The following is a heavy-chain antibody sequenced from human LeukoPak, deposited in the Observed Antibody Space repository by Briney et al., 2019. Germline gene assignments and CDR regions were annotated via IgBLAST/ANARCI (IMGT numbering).Heavy chain of an antibody. CDR1: GFTFSSYA. J-gene: IGHJ4*02. D-gene: IGHD2-2*01. Sequence: GGSLRLSCAASGFTFSSYAMSWVRQAPGKGLEWVSAISGSGGSTYYADSVKGRFTISRDNSKNALYLQMNSLRAEDTAVYYCAKVPKSVVVPAPYFDYWGQGTLVTVSS. V-gene: IGHV3-23*01. CDR3: AKVPKSVVVPAPYFDY. CDR2: ISGSGGST.